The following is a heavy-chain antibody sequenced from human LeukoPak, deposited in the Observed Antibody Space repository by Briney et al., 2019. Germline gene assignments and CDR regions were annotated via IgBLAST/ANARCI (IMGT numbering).Heavy chain of an antibody. CDR2: ISYDGSNK. V-gene: IGHV3-30*18. CDR3: AKPPNSSGWYVFDY. D-gene: IGHD6-19*01. Sequence: GGSLRLSCAASGFTFSSYAMHWVRQAPGKGLEWVAVISYDGSNKYYADSVKGRFTISRDNSKNTLYLQMNSLRAEDTAVYYCAKPPNSSGWYVFDYWGQGTLVTVSS. J-gene: IGHJ4*02. CDR1: GFTFSSYA.